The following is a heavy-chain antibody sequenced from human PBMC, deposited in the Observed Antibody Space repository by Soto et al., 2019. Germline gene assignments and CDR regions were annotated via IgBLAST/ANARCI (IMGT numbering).Heavy chain of an antibody. CDR1: GDSISSYY. CDR2: IYYIGST. Sequence: SETLSLTCTVSGDSISSYYWGWIRQPPGKGLEWIGYIYYIGSTNYNPSLKSRVTISVDTSKNQFPLKLSSVTAADTAVYYCASLNIRSNKWYILYWCQRIPVTVS. V-gene: IGHV4-59*01. CDR3: ASLNIRSNKWYILY. J-gene: IGHJ4*02. D-gene: IGHD2-8*02.